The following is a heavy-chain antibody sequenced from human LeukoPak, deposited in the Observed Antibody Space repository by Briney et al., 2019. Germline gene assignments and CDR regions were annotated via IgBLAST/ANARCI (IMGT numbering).Heavy chain of an antibody. CDR1: GFSFSSYG. V-gene: IGHV3-33*01. CDR2: IGYDGTNK. J-gene: IGHJ4*02. D-gene: IGHD5-18*01. CDR3: ARDQRGFSYSKYYFDY. Sequence: GGSLRLSCAASGFSFSSYGMHWVRQAPGKGLEWVAVIGYDGTNKYYADSVKGRFTISRDNSKNTLYLQMNSLRAEDTAVYYWARDQRGFSYSKYYFDYWGQGTLVTVSS.